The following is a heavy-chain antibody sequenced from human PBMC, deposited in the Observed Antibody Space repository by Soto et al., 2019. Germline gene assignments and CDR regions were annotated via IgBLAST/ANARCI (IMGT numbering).Heavy chain of an antibody. CDR3: ARDTPHRRDSSEIDP. CDR1: GGSISGYY. D-gene: IGHD3-22*01. CDR2: IYYSGNT. V-gene: IGHV4-59*08. Sequence: SETLSLTCTVSGGSISGYYWSWIRQPPGKGLEWIGYIYYSGNTNYNPSLKSRVTISVDTSKNQFSLKLSSVTAADTAVYYCARDTPHRRDSSEIDPWGQGTLVTVSS. J-gene: IGHJ5*02.